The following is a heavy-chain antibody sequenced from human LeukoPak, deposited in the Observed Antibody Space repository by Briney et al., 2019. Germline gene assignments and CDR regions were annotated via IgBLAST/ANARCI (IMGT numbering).Heavy chain of an antibody. J-gene: IGHJ6*02. D-gene: IGHD3-10*01. CDR3: ARGGTMVRGVIPHYYYYGMDV. Sequence: ASVQVSCKASGYTFTGYYMHWVRQAPGQGLEWMGGIIPIFGTANYAQKFQGRVTITADESTSTAYMELSSLRSEDTAVYYCARGGTMVRGVIPHYYYYGMDVWGQGTTVTVSS. V-gene: IGHV1-69*13. CDR2: IIPIFGTA. CDR1: GYTFTGYY.